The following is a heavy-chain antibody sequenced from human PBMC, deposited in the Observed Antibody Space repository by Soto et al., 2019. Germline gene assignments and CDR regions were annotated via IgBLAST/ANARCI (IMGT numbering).Heavy chain of an antibody. CDR3: ARAQLSIAARLGFYYYYGMDV. CDR1: GFTFSSYS. V-gene: IGHV3-21*01. D-gene: IGHD6-6*01. J-gene: IGHJ6*02. CDR2: ISSSSSYI. Sequence: GGSLRLSFAAPGFTFSSYSMNWVRQAPGKGLEWVSSISSSSSYIYYADSVKGRSTISRDNAKNSLYLQMNSLRAEDTAVYYCARAQLSIAARLGFYYYYGMDVWGQGTTVTVSS.